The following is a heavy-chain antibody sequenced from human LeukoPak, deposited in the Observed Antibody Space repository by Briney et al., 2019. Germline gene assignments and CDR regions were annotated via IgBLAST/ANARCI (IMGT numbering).Heavy chain of an antibody. CDR3: ARGALYSSSWYVGPH. CDR1: GYTFTSYD. D-gene: IGHD6-13*01. J-gene: IGHJ4*02. Sequence: ASVKVSCKASGYTFTSYDINWVRQATGQGLEWMGWMNPNSGNTGYAQKFQGRVTITRNTSISTAYMELSSLRSEDTAVYYCARGALYSSSWYVGPHWGQGTLVTVSS. CDR2: MNPNSGNT. V-gene: IGHV1-8*03.